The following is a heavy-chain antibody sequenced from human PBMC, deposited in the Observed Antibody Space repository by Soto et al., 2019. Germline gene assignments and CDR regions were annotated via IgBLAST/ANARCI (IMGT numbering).Heavy chain of an antibody. CDR2: ISSSSSYI. CDR3: ARGYCSSTSCYLYMDV. V-gene: IGHV3-21*01. J-gene: IGHJ6*03. Sequence: GGLRLSCAASGFTFSSYSMNWVRQAPGKGLEWVSSISSSSSYIYYADSVKGRFTISRDNAKNSLYLQMNSLRAEDTAVYYCARGYCSSTSCYLYMDVWGKGTTVTVSS. CDR1: GFTFSSYS. D-gene: IGHD2-2*01.